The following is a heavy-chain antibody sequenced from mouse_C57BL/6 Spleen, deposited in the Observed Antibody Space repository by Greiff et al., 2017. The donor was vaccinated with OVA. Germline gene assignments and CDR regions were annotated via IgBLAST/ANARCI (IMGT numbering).Heavy chain of an antibody. CDR1: GYTFTSYW. V-gene: IGHV1-69*01. Sequence: VQLQQPGAELVMPGASVKLSCKASGYTFTSYWMHWVKQRPGQGLEWIGEIDPADSYTNYNQKFKGKSTLTVDKSSSTAYMQLSSLTSKDSAVDYCAIYDGYRGWFAYWGQGTLVTVSA. J-gene: IGHJ3*01. CDR3: AIYDGYRGWFAY. CDR2: IDPADSYT. D-gene: IGHD2-3*01.